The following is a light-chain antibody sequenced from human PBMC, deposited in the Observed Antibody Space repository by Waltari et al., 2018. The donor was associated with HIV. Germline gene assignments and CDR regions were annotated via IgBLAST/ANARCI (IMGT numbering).Light chain of an antibody. CDR3: QAWDSSTVWV. J-gene: IGLJ3*02. Sequence: SYELTQPPSVSVSPGQTASITCSGDKLGAKYACWYQQKPGQSPVLVIDQDSKRPSGIPERFSGSNSGNTATLTISGTQAMDEADYYCQAWDSSTVWVFGGGTKLTVL. V-gene: IGLV3-1*01. CDR1: KLGAKY. CDR2: QDS.